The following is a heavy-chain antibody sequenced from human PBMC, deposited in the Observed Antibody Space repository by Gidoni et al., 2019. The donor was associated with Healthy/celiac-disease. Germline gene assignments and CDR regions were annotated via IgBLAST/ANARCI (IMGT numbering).Heavy chain of an antibody. Sequence: QLQLQESGPGLVKPSETLSLTCTVSGGSISSSSYYWGWIRQPPGKGLEWIGSIYYSGSTYYNPSLKSRVTISVETSKNQFSLKLSSVTAAYTAVYYCASTVDTAMVSGDHDAFDIWGQGTMVTVSS. D-gene: IGHD5-18*01. CDR1: GGSISSSSYY. CDR3: ASTVDTAMVSGDHDAFDI. CDR2: IYYSGST. V-gene: IGHV4-39*01. J-gene: IGHJ3*02.